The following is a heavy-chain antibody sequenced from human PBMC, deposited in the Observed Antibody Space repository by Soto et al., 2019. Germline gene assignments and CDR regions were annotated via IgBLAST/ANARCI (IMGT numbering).Heavy chain of an antibody. CDR1: VYSFHNFW. CDR3: ARYREDALWNIVVVPAARGNWFDP. Sequence: GESPKIPCKVSVYSFHNFWINWVRQMPGKSLWWIGVIYPGAYDKRYSPSLKGQVTISADKSISTAYLQWSSLKASDNDLYYWARYREDALWNIVVVPAARGNWFDPWGQGTLVTVSS. CDR2: IYPGAYDK. D-gene: IGHD2-2*01. V-gene: IGHV5-51*01. J-gene: IGHJ5*02.